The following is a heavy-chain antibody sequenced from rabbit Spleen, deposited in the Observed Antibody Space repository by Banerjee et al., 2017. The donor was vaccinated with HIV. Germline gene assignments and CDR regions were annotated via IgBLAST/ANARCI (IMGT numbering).Heavy chain of an antibody. Sequence: QSLEESGGDLVKPGASLRLTCTASGFSLSRKYYMCWVRQAPGKGLEWIACVYVGSSGSTYYASWAKGRFTISKTSSTTVDLRVTSLTAADTATYFCARHFAGGGYLAFNLWGPGTLVTVS. CDR3: ARHFAGGGYLAFNL. D-gene: IGHD8-1*01. J-gene: IGHJ4*01. CDR1: GFSLSRKYY. V-gene: IGHV1S40*01. CDR2: VYVGSSGST.